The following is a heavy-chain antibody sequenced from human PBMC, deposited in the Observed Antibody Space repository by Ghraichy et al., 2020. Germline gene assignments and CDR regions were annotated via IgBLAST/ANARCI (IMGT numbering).Heavy chain of an antibody. D-gene: IGHD4-17*01. CDR2: IIPILGIA. Sequence: SVKVSCKASGGTFSSYAISWVRQAPGQGLEWMGRIIPILGIANYAQKFQGRVTITADKSTSTAYMELSSLRSEDTAVYYCAREFLRTTAADCDYWGQGTLVTVSS. V-gene: IGHV1-69*04. J-gene: IGHJ4*02. CDR1: GGTFSSYA. CDR3: AREFLRTTAADCDY.